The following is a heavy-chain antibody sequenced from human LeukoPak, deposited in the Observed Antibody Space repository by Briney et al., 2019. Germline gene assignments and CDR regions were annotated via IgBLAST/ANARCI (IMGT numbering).Heavy chain of an antibody. CDR1: GVIFSNYD. D-gene: IGHD5-24*01. V-gene: IGHV3-30*02. J-gene: IGHJ3*01. CDR2: IRYDGIDK. Sequence: PGGSLRLSCAVSGVIFSNYDIQWIRQVPGKGLTWLSLIRYDGIDKYYADSVKGRFTASRDKAKNTVYLQMNSLRTEDTALYYCALSRNYSLFDVWGHASMVCVSS. CDR3: ALSRNYSLFDV.